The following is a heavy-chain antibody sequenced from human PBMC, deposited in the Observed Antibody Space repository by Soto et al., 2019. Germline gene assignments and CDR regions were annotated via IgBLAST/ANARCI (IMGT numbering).Heavy chain of an antibody. J-gene: IGHJ6*02. CDR1: GFTFSNYS. V-gene: IGHV3-30-3*01. CDR2: ISYDGSNK. D-gene: IGHD3-10*01. CDR3: AREAGVYGSGSYGMDV. Sequence: QVQLVESGGGVVQPGRSLRLSCAASGFTFSNYSMHWVRQAPGKGLEWVAVISYDGSNKYYADSVKGRFTISRDNSKNTLYLQMTSLRAEDTAVYYCAREAGVYGSGSYGMDVWGQGTTVTVSS.